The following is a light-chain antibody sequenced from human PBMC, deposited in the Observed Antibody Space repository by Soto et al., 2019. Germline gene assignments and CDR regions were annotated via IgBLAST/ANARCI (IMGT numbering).Light chain of an antibody. CDR1: SGDVGGYNY. CDR2: DVI. CDR3: CSYAGSYTDV. V-gene: IGLV2-11*01. Sequence: QSALTQPPSVSGSPGQSVTISCTGTSGDVGGYNYVSWYQHHPGKAPKLMIYDVIKRPSGVPDRFSGSKSGNTASLTISGLQAEDEADYYCCSYAGSYTDVFGPGTKLTVL. J-gene: IGLJ1*01.